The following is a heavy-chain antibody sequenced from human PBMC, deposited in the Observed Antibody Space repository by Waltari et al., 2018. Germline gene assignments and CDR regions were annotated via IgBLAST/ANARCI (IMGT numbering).Heavy chain of an antibody. V-gene: IGHV4-39*01. CDR2: ISYNGAT. CDR3: ATYIGASLGTAAFDV. Sequence: QLQLQESGPGLVKPSETLSLTCSVSVVSITTNRHYWGWIRQPPGQGLEWIGTISYNGATYSSPSLRSRVTIFRDTSKNQLSLKLGSVTAADTAFYCCATYIGASLGTAAFDVWGQGTMVTVSS. CDR1: VVSITTNRHY. D-gene: IGHD5-12*01. J-gene: IGHJ3*01.